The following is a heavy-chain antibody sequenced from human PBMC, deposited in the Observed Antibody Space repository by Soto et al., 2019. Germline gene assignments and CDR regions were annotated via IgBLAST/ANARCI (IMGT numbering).Heavy chain of an antibody. CDR3: AKGLRGGARPGPDY. D-gene: IGHD1-26*01. Sequence: EVQLLESGGGLVQPGGSLRLSCAASGFTFSSYDMSWVRQAPGKGLEWVSAISGSGGSTYYADSVKGRFIISRDNSKNTLDLPMNSLRAEDTAVYYCAKGLRGGARPGPDYWGQGTLVTVSS. J-gene: IGHJ4*02. V-gene: IGHV3-23*01. CDR1: GFTFSSYD. CDR2: ISGSGGST.